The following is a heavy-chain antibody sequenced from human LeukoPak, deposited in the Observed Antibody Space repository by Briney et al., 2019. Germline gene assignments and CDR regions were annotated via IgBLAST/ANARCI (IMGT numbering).Heavy chain of an antibody. CDR1: ALTFSSKG. D-gene: IGHD2-8*01. Sequence: GGCLRLSCAVSALTFSSKGMGSARQAPGKGLEWVSAITGSGGSTYYADSVKGRFTISRDNSKNTLYLQMNSLRAEDTAVYYCAKDETGVGFNYWGQGTLVTVSS. CDR2: ITGSGGST. J-gene: IGHJ4*02. CDR3: AKDETGVGFNY. V-gene: IGHV3-23*01.